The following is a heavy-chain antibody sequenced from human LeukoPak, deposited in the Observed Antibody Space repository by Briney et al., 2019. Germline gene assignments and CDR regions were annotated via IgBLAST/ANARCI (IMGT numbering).Heavy chain of an antibody. CDR3: ARGRYDFWSGYFYYYYYGMDV. CDR2: ISSSGSTI. CDR1: GFTFSDYY. V-gene: IGHV3-11*04. J-gene: IGHJ6*02. D-gene: IGHD3-3*01. Sequence: PGGSLRLSCAASGFTFSDYYMSWIRQAPGKGLEWVSYISSSGSTIYYADSVKGRFTISRDNAKNSLYLQMNSLRAADTAVYYCARGRYDFWSGYFYYYYYGMDVWGQGTTVTVSS.